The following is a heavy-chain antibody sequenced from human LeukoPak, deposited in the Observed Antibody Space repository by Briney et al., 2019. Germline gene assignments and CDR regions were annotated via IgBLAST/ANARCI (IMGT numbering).Heavy chain of an antibody. V-gene: IGHV4-34*01. CDR2: INHSGST. Sequence: SETLSLTCAAYGGSFSGYYWSWIRQPPGKGLEWIGEINHSGSTNYDPSLKSRVTISVDTSKNQFSLKLSSVTAADTAVYYCARVIVGATTYWGQGTLVTVSS. CDR1: GGSFSGYY. D-gene: IGHD1-26*01. J-gene: IGHJ4*02. CDR3: ARVIVGATTY.